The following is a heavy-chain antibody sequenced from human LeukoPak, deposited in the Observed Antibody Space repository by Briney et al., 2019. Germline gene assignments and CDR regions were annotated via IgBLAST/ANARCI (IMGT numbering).Heavy chain of an antibody. V-gene: IGHV7-4-1*02. J-gene: IGHJ1*01. Sequence: ASVKVSCKASGYTFTSYAMNWVRQAPGQGLEWMGWINTNTGNPTYAQGFTGRFVFSLDTSVSTAYLQISSLKAEDTAVYYCARLDIDYYYDSSGYRYFQHWGQGTLVTVSS. CDR2: INTNTGNP. CDR3: ARLDIDYYYDSSGYRYFQH. D-gene: IGHD3-22*01. CDR1: GYTFTSYA.